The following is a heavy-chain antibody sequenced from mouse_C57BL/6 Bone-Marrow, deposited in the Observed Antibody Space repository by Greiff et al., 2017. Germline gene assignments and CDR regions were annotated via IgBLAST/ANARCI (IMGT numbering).Heavy chain of an antibody. Sequence: EVMLVESGGGLVKPGGSLKLSCAASGFTFSDYGMHWVRQAPEKGLEWVAYISSGSSTIYYADTVKGRFTISRDNAKNTLFLQMTSLRSEDTARFYCARGYFDVWGTGTTVTVSS. CDR2: ISSGSSTI. CDR3: ARGYFDV. CDR1: GFTFSDYG. V-gene: IGHV5-17*01. J-gene: IGHJ1*03.